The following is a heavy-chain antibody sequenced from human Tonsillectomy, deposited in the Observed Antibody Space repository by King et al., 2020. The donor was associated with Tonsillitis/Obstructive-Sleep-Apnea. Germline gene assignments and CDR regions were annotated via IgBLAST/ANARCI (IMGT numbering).Heavy chain of an antibody. Sequence: VQLVESGGGVVQPGRSLRLSCAASGFTFSSYGMHWVRQAPGKGLEWVAIISNNGSNKYYANSVKGRFTISRDNSKNTLYLQMNSLRAEDTAVFYCAKGYYYYMDVCGKGTTVTVSS. CDR2: ISNNGSNK. CDR1: GFTFSSYG. J-gene: IGHJ6*03. CDR3: AKGYYYYMDV. V-gene: IGHV3-30*18.